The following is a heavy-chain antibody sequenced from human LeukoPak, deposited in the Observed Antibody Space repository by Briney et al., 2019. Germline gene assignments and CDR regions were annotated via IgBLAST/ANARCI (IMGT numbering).Heavy chain of an antibody. V-gene: IGHV1-18*01. CDR2: ISAYNGNT. Sequence: ASVEVSCKASGYTFTSYGISWVRQAPGQGLEWMGWISAYNGNTNYAQKLQGRVTMTTDTSTSTAYMELRSLRSDDTAVYYCARSERGYSGYVFYFDYWGQGTLVTVSS. CDR1: GYTFTSYG. CDR3: ARSERGYSGYVFYFDY. J-gene: IGHJ4*02. D-gene: IGHD5-12*01.